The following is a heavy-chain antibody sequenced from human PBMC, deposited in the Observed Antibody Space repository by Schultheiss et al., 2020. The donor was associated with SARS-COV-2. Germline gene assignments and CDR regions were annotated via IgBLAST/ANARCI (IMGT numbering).Heavy chain of an antibody. V-gene: IGHV4-39*07. CDR1: GGSISSGGYY. Sequence: SETLSLTCTVSGGSISSGGYYWGWIRQSPGKGLEWIGSIYTSGSTNYNPSLKSRVTMSVDTSKNQFSLKLSSVTAADTAVYYCARDRITGTTWVSYYYYYGMDVWGQGTTVTVSS. D-gene: IGHD1-7*01. J-gene: IGHJ6*02. CDR3: ARDRITGTTWVSYYYYYGMDV. CDR2: IYTSGST.